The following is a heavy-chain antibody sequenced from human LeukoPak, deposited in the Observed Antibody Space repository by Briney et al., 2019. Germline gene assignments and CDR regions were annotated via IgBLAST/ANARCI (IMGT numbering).Heavy chain of an antibody. V-gene: IGHV4-59*01. Sequence: SETLSLTCTVSGGSISSYYCTWIRQPPGKGLEWIGYISYTGGTNYSPSLKSRVTISMDTSKNQFSLRLNSVTAADTAVYYCAGGDTYFDYWGQGTLVTVSS. CDR1: GGSISSYY. CDR2: ISYTGGT. CDR3: AGGDTYFDY. D-gene: IGHD2-21*02. J-gene: IGHJ4*02.